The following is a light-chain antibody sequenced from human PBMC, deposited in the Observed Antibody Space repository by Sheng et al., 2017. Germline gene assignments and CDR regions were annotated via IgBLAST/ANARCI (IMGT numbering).Light chain of an antibody. CDR2: EVS. CDR1: TDDVGGYNY. J-gene: IGLJ1*01. V-gene: IGLV2-14*01. Sequence: QSALTQPASVSGSPGQSITISCTGTTDDVGGYNYVSWYQQHPGKVPKLMIYEVSNRPSEISYRFSGSKSGNTASLTISGLQAEDEADYYCSSYTSSTTLYVFGTGPGHRP. CDR3: SSYTSSTTLYV.